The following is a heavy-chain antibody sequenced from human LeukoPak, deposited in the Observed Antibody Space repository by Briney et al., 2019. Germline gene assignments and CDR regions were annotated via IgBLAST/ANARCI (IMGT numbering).Heavy chain of an antibody. CDR3: ARGVLWFGDFDP. CDR1: GGSFSGYY. D-gene: IGHD3-10*01. J-gene: IGHJ5*02. Sequence: SETLSLTCAVYGGSFSGYYWSWIRQPPGKGLEWIGEINHSGSTNYNPSLKSRVTISVDTSKNQFSLKLSSVTAADTAVYYCARGVLWFGDFDPWGQGTLVTVSS. CDR2: INHSGST. V-gene: IGHV4-34*01.